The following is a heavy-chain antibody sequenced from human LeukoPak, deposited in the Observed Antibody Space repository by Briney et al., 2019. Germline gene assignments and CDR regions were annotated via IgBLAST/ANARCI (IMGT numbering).Heavy chain of an antibody. Sequence: ASVKVSCKASGYTFIGYYMHWVRQAPGQGLEWMGWINPNSGGTNYAQKLQGRVTMTTDTSTSTAYMELRSLRSDDTAVYYCARVPTREYYDSSGYSFDYWGQGTLVTVSS. CDR3: ARVPTREYYDSSGYSFDY. CDR2: INPNSGGT. V-gene: IGHV1-2*02. J-gene: IGHJ4*02. D-gene: IGHD3-22*01. CDR1: GYTFIGYY.